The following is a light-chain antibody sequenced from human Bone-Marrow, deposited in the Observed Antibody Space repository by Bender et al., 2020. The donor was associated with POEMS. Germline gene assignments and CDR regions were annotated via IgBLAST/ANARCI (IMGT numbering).Light chain of an antibody. Sequence: SYALTQPPSVSVAPGQTAGITCGGNNFGSKTVHWYQQKPGQAPVLVVYDNSDRPSGIPARFSGSNSGDTATLTISRVEAGDEADYYCQVWDGSTYHWVFGGGTKLTVL. V-gene: IGLV3-21*02. CDR1: NFGSKT. CDR3: QVWDGSTYHWV. J-gene: IGLJ3*02. CDR2: DNS.